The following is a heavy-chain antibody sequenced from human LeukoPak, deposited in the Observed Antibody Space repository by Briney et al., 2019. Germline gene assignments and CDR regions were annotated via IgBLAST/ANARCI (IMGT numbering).Heavy chain of an antibody. V-gene: IGHV4-34*01. Sequence: SETLSLTCAVYGGSFSGYYWSWIRQPPGKGLEWIGEINHSGSTNYNPSLKSRVTISVDTSKNQFSLKLSSVTAADTAVYYCASSGLARGALNYWGQGTLVTVST. J-gene: IGHJ4*02. CDR1: GGSFSGYY. D-gene: IGHD1-14*01. CDR2: INHSGST. CDR3: ASSGLARGALNY.